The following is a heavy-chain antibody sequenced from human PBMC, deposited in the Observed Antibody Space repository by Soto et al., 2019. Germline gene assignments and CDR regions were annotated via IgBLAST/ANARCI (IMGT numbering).Heavy chain of an antibody. CDR2: IYHSGTT. Sequence: QVQLQQSGPGLVKPSETLSLSCNVSGGSISSDDFFWSWVRQHPARGLAWIGYIYHSGTTYYNPSLQSRINIPLDTSKNQFSLKLRSVTAEDTAVYSCACDEAHGSGLSGGMDVWGQVTVVNVS. CDR3: ACDEAHGSGLSGGMDV. J-gene: IGHJ6*02. CDR1: GGSISSDDFF. V-gene: IGHV4-31*03. D-gene: IGHD3-10*01.